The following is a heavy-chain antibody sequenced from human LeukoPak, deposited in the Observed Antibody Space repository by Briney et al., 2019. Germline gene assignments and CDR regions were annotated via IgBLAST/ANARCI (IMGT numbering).Heavy chain of an antibody. D-gene: IGHD6-19*01. CDR2: ISNDGSNT. V-gene: IGHV3-33*01. J-gene: IGHJ4*02. Sequence: PGRSLRLSCAASGITFSRYGMLWVRQAPGKGLEWVAVISNDGSNTYYADSVKGRFTISRDNSKNTLFLQLNSLRDEDTAVYYCARLYCSGWYVDYWGQGTPVTVSS. CDR1: GITFSRYG. CDR3: ARLYCSGWYVDY.